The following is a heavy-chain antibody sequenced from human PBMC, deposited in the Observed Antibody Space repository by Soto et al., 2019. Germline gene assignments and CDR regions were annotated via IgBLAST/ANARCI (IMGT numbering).Heavy chain of an antibody. CDR2: ISAYNGNT. V-gene: IGHV1-18*01. CDR3: ARDSGEEDYYDSSGSSFHY. J-gene: IGHJ4*02. D-gene: IGHD3-22*01. Sequence: ASVKVSCKASGYTFTSYGISWVRQAPGQGLEWMGWISAYNGNTNYAQKLQGRVTMTTDTSTSTAYMELRSLRSDDTAVYYCARDSGEEDYYDSSGSSFHYWGQATLVTVA. CDR1: GYTFTSYG.